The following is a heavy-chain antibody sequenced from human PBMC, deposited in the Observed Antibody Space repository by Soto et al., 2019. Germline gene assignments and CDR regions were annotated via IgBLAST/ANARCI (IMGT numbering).Heavy chain of an antibody. Sequence: SETLSLTCVVSGGSFSTYYWTWIRQLPGEGREWIGEINQSGNTTYNPSLMSRVTMSADTSRKQFSLKLRSVTAAAAAAFYYGRPSYAVNGDVHYGMQFWGQGTSVTVSS. V-gene: IGHV4-34*01. D-gene: IGHD2-2*01. CDR2: INQSGNT. CDR1: GGSFSTYY. J-gene: IGHJ6*02. CDR3: GRPSYAVNGDVHYGMQF.